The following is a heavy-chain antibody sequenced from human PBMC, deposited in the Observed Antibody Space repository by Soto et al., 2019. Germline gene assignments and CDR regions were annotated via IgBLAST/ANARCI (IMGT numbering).Heavy chain of an antibody. CDR1: GFTFISYG. Sequence: QVQLVESGGGVVQPGRSLRLPCAASGFTFISYGMHWVRQAPGKGLEWVAVISYDGSNKYYADSVKGRFTISRDNSKNTLYLQMNSLRAEDTAVYYCAKAMNYRTFDYWGQGTLVTVSS. CDR3: AKAMNYRTFDY. V-gene: IGHV3-30*18. CDR2: ISYDGSNK. D-gene: IGHD3-10*01. J-gene: IGHJ4*02.